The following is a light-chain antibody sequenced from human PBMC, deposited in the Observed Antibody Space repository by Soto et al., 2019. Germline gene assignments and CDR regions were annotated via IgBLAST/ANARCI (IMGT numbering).Light chain of an antibody. CDR2: AVS. J-gene: IGLJ2*01. CDR3: SSYTSSSTLVV. Sequence: QSVLTQPASVSGTPGQSSTISCTGTSSDVGGYNYVSWYQQHPGKAPKLMIYAVSNRPSGVSNRFSGSKSGNTASLTISVLQAEDEADYYCSSYTSSSTLVVFGGGTKLTVL. CDR1: SSDVGGYNY. V-gene: IGLV2-14*01.